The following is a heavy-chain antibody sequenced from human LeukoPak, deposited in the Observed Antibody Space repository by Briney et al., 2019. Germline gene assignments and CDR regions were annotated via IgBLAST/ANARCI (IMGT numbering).Heavy chain of an antibody. CDR2: ISYDGSNK. D-gene: IGHD1-26*01. Sequence: PGGSLRLSCAASGFTFSSYAMHWVRQAPGKGLEWVAVISYDGSNKYYADSVKGRFTISRDNSKNTLYLQMNSLRAEDTAVYYCARSMVGANIDYWGQGTLVTVSS. J-gene: IGHJ4*02. V-gene: IGHV3-30*04. CDR3: ARSMVGANIDY. CDR1: GFTFSSYA.